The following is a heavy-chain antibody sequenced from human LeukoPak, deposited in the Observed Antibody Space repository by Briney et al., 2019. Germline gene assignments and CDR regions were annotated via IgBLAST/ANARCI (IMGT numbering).Heavy chain of an antibody. D-gene: IGHD3-10*01. CDR3: ARVKAPYYGSGSYSTTHYMDV. J-gene: IGHJ6*03. V-gene: IGHV4-59*11. CDR2: IYYSGST. Sequence: SETLSLTCTVSGGSISSHYWSWIRQPPGKGLEWIGYIYYSGSTNYNPSLKSRVTISVDTSKNQFSLKLSSVTAADTAVYYCARVKAPYYGSGSYSTTHYMDVWGKGTTVTVSS. CDR1: GGSISSHY.